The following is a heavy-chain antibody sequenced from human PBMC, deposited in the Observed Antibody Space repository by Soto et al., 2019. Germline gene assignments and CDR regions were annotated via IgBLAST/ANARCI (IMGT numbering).Heavy chain of an antibody. CDR3: ARAEYYSGSGSYVFNAFDI. CDR2: IYSGGST. D-gene: IGHD3-10*01. Sequence: EVQLVETGGGLIQPGGSLRLSCAASGFTVSSNYMSWVRKAPGKGLGWVSVIYSGGSTYYADSVKGRFTISRDNSKNTLYLQMNRLRAEDTAVYYCARAEYYSGSGSYVFNAFDIWGQGTMVTVSS. CDR1: GFTVSSNY. J-gene: IGHJ3*02. V-gene: IGHV3-53*02.